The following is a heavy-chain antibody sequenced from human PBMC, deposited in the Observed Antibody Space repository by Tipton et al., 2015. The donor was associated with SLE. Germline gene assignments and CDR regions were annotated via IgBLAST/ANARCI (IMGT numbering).Heavy chain of an antibody. CDR2: IYHSGST. J-gene: IGHJ4*02. D-gene: IGHD5-18*01. CDR1: GSSISSGYY. Sequence: TLSLTCAVSGSSISSGYYWAWFRQPPGKGLEWIGTIYHSGSTYYNPSLKSRVTISVDTSKNQFSLKLTSVTAADTGVYYCASRIDTNFDYWGQGTLVTVSS. CDR3: ASRIDTNFDY. V-gene: IGHV4-38-2*01.